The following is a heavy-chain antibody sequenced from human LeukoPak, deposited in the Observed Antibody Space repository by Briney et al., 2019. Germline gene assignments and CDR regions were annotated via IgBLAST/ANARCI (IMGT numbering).Heavy chain of an antibody. D-gene: IGHD6-13*01. J-gene: IGHJ4*02. V-gene: IGHV4-59*07. Sequence: SDTQSLPCTVSGGSISTYYWNWLRQPPGKGLEWIGYISNSGINTYNPSLMSRVTISVDSSKGQSSLKLNSVAAADTAVYYCARSGGYSSSWSLWGQGTLVTVSS. CDR3: ARSGGYSSSWSL. CDR2: ISNSGIN. CDR1: GGSISTYY.